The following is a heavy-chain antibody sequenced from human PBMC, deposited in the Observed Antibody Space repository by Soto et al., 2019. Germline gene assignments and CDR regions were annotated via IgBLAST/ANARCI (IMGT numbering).Heavy chain of an antibody. Sequence: ASVKVSCKASGYTFTSYAMHWVRQAPGQRLEWMGWINAGNGNTKYSQKFQGRVTITRDTSASTAYMELSSLRSEDTAVYYCARDLTIFGVYQGYWGQGTLVTVS. V-gene: IGHV1-3*01. D-gene: IGHD3-3*01. J-gene: IGHJ4*02. CDR2: INAGNGNT. CDR1: GYTFTSYA. CDR3: ARDLTIFGVYQGY.